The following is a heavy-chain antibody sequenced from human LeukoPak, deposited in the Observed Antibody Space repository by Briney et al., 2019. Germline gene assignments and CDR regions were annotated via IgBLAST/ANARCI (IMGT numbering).Heavy chain of an antibody. V-gene: IGHV3-48*03. J-gene: IGHJ6*03. D-gene: IGHD6-13*01. Sequence: GGSLRLSCAASGFTFSSYEMNWVRQAPGKGVEWVSYISSSGSTIYYADSVKGRFTISRDNAKNSLYLQMNSLRAEDTAVYYCARDCSSSWPFINYYYYMDVWGKGTTVTVSS. CDR3: ARDCSSSWPFINYYYYMDV. CDR2: ISSSGSTI. CDR1: GFTFSSYE.